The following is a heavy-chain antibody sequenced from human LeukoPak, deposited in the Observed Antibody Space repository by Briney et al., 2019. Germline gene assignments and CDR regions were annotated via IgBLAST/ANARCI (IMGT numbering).Heavy chain of an antibody. CDR2: INHSGST. V-gene: IGHV4-34*01. CDR1: GGPFSGYY. CDR3: ASFGIAAAGDFDY. D-gene: IGHD6-13*01. Sequence: PSETLSLTCAVYGGPFSGYYWSWIRQPPGKGLEWIGEINHSGSTNYNPSLKSRVTISVDTSKNQFSLKLSSVTAADTAVYYCASFGIAAAGDFDYWGQGTLVTVSS. J-gene: IGHJ4*02.